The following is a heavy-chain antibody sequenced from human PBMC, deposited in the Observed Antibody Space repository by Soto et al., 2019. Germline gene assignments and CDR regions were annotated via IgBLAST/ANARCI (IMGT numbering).Heavy chain of an antibody. V-gene: IGHV3-30-3*01. J-gene: IGHJ4*02. D-gene: IGHD1-1*01. Sequence: QVQLVESGGGVVQPGRSLRLSCAASGFTFSSYAMHWVRQAPGKGLEWVAVISYDGSNKYYADSVKGRFTISRDNSKNTLYLQMNSLRAEDTAVYYCARTPTWLQLPLDYWGQGTLVTVSS. CDR1: GFTFSSYA. CDR2: ISYDGSNK. CDR3: ARTPTWLQLPLDY.